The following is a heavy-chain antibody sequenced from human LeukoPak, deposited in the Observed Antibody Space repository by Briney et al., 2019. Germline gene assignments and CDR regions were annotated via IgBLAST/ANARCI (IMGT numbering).Heavy chain of an antibody. Sequence: GASVKVSCKASGGTFSSYATSWVRQAPGQGLEWMGGIIPIFGTANYAQKFQGRVTITADESTSTAYMELSSLRSEDTAVYYCARGDCSGGSCYTSWGQGTLVTVSS. J-gene: IGHJ5*02. D-gene: IGHD2-15*01. CDR1: GGTFSSYA. CDR3: ARGDCSGGSCYTS. V-gene: IGHV1-69*13. CDR2: IIPIFGTA.